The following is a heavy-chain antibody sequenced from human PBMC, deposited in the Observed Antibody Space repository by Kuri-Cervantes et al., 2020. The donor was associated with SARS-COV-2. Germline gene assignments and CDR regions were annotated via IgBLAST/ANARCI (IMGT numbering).Heavy chain of an antibody. V-gene: IGHV1-18*04. D-gene: IGHD4-23*01. CDR1: GYTFTGYY. J-gene: IGHJ5*02. Sequence: ASVKVSCKASGYTFTGYYMHWVRQAPGQGLEWMGWISAYNGNTNYAQKLQGRVTMTTDTSTSAAYMELRSLRSDDTAVYYCARGEEATVVTPGWFDPWGQGTLVTVSS. CDR2: ISAYNGNT. CDR3: ARGEEATVVTPGWFDP.